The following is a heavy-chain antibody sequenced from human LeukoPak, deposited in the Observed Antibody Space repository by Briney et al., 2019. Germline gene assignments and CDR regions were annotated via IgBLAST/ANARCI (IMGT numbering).Heavy chain of an antibody. V-gene: IGHV3-7*01. CDR3: ARERVPYSASPLDN. CDR2: IKQDGSEK. D-gene: IGHD6-13*01. CDR1: GFTFSSYW. J-gene: IGHJ4*02. Sequence: GGSLSLSCAASGFTFSSYWMTWVRQAPGKGLEWVANIKQDGSEKYNVDSVKGRFTVSRDNAKNSLYLQMNSLRAEDTAVYYCARERVPYSASPLDNWGQGTLVTVSS.